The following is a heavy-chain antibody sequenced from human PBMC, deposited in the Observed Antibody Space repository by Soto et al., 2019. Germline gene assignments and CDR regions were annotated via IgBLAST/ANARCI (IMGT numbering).Heavy chain of an antibody. V-gene: IGHV3-23*01. Sequence: TGGSLRLSCAASGFTFSGYGMSWVRQSPGRGLEWVSTIDRSGASTFYGDSVKGRFTISRDNAKSTVSLQMNSLRAEDTGVYYCAKDGTAAGIHYYGMDVWGQGTTVTVSS. J-gene: IGHJ6*02. CDR2: IDRSGAST. D-gene: IGHD6-13*01. CDR3: AKDGTAAGIHYYGMDV. CDR1: GFTFSGYG.